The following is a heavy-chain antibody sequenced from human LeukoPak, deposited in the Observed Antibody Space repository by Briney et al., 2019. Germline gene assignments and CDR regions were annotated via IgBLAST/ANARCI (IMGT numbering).Heavy chain of an antibody. J-gene: IGHJ4*02. V-gene: IGHV1-2*02. CDR3: ARGGASTGVLY. CDR1: GYSFTGYS. Sequence: ASVKVSCKASGYSFTGYSMHWVRQAPGQGLEWMGWINPNSGGTDYAQKFHGRVTMTRDTSISTAYMELSRLTSDDTAVYYCARGGASTGVLYWGQGTLVTVSS. D-gene: IGHD7-27*01. CDR2: INPNSGGT.